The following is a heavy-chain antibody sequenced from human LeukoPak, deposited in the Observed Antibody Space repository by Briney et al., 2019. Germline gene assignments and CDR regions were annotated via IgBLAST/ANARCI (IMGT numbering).Heavy chain of an antibody. Sequence: GASVKVSCKASGYTFSTYGIAWVRQAPGQGLEWMGWISGYNGNTNYAQKFQGRVTMTTDTTTTTAYMELRSLRSDDTAVYYCARDGYLDFWGQGTLVTVSS. CDR1: GYTFSTYG. J-gene: IGHJ4*02. CDR2: ISGYNGNT. V-gene: IGHV1-18*01. CDR3: ARDGYLDF.